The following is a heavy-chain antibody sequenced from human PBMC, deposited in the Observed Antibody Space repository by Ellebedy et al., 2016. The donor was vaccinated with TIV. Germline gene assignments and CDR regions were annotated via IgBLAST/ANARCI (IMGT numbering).Heavy chain of an antibody. CDR2: LNANGVVI. D-gene: IGHD6-19*01. CDR3: AKGGGSGWYMYPIDY. V-gene: IGHV3-23*01. CDR1: GFTFSSYA. Sequence: GESLKISCAASGFTFSSYAASWVRQAPGKGLEWVAGLNANGVVIAYADSVKGRFTISRDNSKNTLYLQMNSLRVEDASIYYCAKGGGSGWYMYPIDYWGHGTLVTVSS. J-gene: IGHJ4*01.